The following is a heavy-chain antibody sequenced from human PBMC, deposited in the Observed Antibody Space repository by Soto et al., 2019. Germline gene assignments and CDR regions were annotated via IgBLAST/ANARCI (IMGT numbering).Heavy chain of an antibody. CDR3: ARQLGSPSAGDFDY. CDR1: NFTFSRYS. D-gene: IGHD3-3*02. V-gene: IGHV3-48*02. Sequence: EVQLVESGGGLVQPGGSLRLSCAASNFTFSRYSMTWFRQGPGKGLEWVSYISSSTNSIYYADSVKGRFTISRDNAKSSLYLQMKSLRDEDTAVYYCARQLGSPSAGDFDYWGQGTLVTVSS. J-gene: IGHJ4*02. CDR2: ISSSTNSI.